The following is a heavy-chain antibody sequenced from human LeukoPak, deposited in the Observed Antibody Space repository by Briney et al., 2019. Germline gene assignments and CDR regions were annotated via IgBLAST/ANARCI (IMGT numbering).Heavy chain of an antibody. CDR3: ARVPNSGWYYFDY. CDR2: IYYSGST. CDR1: GDSISSSIYY. Sequence: KPSETLSLTCTVSGDSISSSIYYWVWLRQPPGKGLEWIATIYYSGSTYYNPSLKSRVTISVGTSKNQFSLKLSSVTAADTAVYYCARVPNSGWYYFDYWGQGTLVTVSS. V-gene: IGHV4-39*07. J-gene: IGHJ4*02. D-gene: IGHD6-19*01.